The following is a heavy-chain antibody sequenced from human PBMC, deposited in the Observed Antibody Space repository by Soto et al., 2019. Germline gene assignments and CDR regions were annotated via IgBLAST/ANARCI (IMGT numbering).Heavy chain of an antibody. CDR1: GYSFTSYW. CDR3: ARGYCTTTICDPWFDP. Sequence: PGESLKISCTGVGYSFTSYWIGWVRQMPGKGLEWMGIIYPGDSDTRYSPSFQGQVTISADKSISTVYLQWSSLKASDTAMYYCARGYCTTTICDPWFDPWGQGTLVTVPQ. D-gene: IGHD2-2*01. CDR2: IYPGDSDT. V-gene: IGHV5-51*01. J-gene: IGHJ5*02.